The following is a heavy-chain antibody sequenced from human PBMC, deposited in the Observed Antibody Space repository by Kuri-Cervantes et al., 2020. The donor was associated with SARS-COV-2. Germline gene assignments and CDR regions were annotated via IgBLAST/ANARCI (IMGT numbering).Heavy chain of an antibody. Sequence: ASVKVSCKASGYTFTGYYMHWVRQAPGQGLEWMGWINPNSGDTNYAQNFQGRVTMTRDTPISTAYMELSRLRSDDAAVYYCAREDTAMVTDYYYGMDVWGQGTTVTVSS. CDR2: INPNSGDT. CDR3: AREDTAMVTDYYYGMDV. V-gene: IGHV1-2*02. J-gene: IGHJ6*02. CDR1: GYTFTGYY. D-gene: IGHD5-18*01.